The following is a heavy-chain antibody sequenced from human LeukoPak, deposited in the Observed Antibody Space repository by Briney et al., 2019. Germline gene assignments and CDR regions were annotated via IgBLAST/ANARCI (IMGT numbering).Heavy chain of an antibody. D-gene: IGHD6-13*01. CDR1: GGSFSGYY. CDR2: INHSGST. Sequence: SETLSLTCAVYGGSFSGYYWSWIRQPPGKGLEWIGEINHSGSTNYNPSLKSRVAISVDTSKNQFSLKLSSVTAADTAVYYCARGLGIAAAGTFDYWGQGALVTVSS. J-gene: IGHJ4*02. V-gene: IGHV4-34*01. CDR3: ARGLGIAAAGTFDY.